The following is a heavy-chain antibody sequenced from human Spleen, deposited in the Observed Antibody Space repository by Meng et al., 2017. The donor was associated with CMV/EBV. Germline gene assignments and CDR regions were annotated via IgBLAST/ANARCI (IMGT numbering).Heavy chain of an antibody. V-gene: IGHV3-23*01. CDR1: GFDFNSYG. J-gene: IGHJ4*02. CDR3: ARGVSGYEPFID. Sequence: GGSLRLSCAASGFDFNSYGMNWVRQAPGKGLEWVSTITNRGGGYNTYYADSVKGRFTISRDSSKTTLYLQMNSLRAEDTAVYYCARGVSGYEPFIDWGQGTLVTVSS. D-gene: IGHD5-12*01. CDR2: ITNRGGGYNT.